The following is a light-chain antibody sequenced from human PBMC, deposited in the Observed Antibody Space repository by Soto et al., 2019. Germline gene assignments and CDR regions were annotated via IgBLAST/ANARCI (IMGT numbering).Light chain of an antibody. CDR3: QQYGSSNEA. CDR2: GAS. Sequence: EIVLTQSPGTLSLSPGERATLSCRASQSVSSSYLAWYQQKPGQAPRLLIYGASSRATGIPDRFSGSGSGTDFTLTISRLEPEDFAVYSCQQYGSSNEAFGGGTKVEIK. CDR1: QSVSSSY. V-gene: IGKV3-20*01. J-gene: IGKJ4*01.